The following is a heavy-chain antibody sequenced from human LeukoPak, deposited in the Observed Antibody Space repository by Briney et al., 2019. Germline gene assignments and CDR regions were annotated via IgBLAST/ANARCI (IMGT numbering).Heavy chain of an antibody. CDR1: GFTFSTYW. CDR3: ARLITAAGTYYFDY. D-gene: IGHD6-13*01. CDR2: INQDGSEK. Sequence: GGSLRLSCAASGFTFSTYWMSWVRQAPGQGLEWVANINQDGSEKYYVDSVKGRFTISRDNAKNSLYLQMNSLRAEDTAVYYCARLITAAGTYYFDYWGQGTLITVSS. V-gene: IGHV3-7*02. J-gene: IGHJ4*02.